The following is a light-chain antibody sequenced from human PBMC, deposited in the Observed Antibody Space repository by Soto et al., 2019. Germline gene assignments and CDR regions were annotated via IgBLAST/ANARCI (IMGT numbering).Light chain of an antibody. CDR3: QQYNSPPLT. CDR1: QSVSSY. J-gene: IGKJ1*01. Sequence: EIVLTQSPGSLSLSPGERATLSCRASQSVSSYLAWYQQKPGQAPRLLIYGASSRASGIPDRFSGSGSGTDFTLTISRLEPEDFAVYYCQQYNSPPLTFGQGTKVEIK. CDR2: GAS. V-gene: IGKV3-20*01.